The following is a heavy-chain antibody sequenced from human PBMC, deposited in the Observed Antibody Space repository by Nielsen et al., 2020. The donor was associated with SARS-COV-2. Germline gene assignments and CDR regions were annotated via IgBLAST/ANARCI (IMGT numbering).Heavy chain of an antibody. CDR1: GFTFSIYA. CDR2: ISGSGGST. V-gene: IGHV3-23*01. J-gene: IGHJ6*02. Sequence: GESLKISCAASGFTFSIYAMIWVRQAPGKGLEWVSGISGSGGSTYYADSVKGRFTISRDNSKNTLYLQMNSLRAEDAAIYYCARGAIVVVPDMDVWGPGTTVTVFS. CDR3: ARGAIVVVPDMDV. D-gene: IGHD2-2*01.